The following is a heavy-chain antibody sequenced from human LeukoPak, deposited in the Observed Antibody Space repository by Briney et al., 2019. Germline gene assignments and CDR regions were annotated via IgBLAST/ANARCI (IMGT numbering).Heavy chain of an antibody. Sequence: SETLSLTCTVSGGSINDYYWNWRRQPPGKGLEWMGFIYYRGTTNNNPSLKSRLTTSIDTSKKQFSLNLNSVTAADTAVYYCAGVFSGRRPFELWGQGTLVTVSS. CDR2: IYYRGTT. J-gene: IGHJ4*02. CDR1: GGSINDYY. CDR3: AGVFSGRRPFEL. V-gene: IGHV4-59*03. D-gene: IGHD3-10*01.